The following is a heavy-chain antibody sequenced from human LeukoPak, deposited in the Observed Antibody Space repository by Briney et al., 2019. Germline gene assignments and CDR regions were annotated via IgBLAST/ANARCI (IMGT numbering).Heavy chain of an antibody. J-gene: IGHJ3*02. CDR1: GFTFSSYS. Sequence: GGSLRLSCAASGFTFSSYSMNWVRQAPGKGLGWVSSISSSSSYIYYADSVKGRFTISRDNAKNSLYLQMNSLRAEDTAVYYCARPDEQQLVRDAFDIWGQGTMVTVSS. D-gene: IGHD6-13*01. CDR2: ISSSSSYI. V-gene: IGHV3-21*01. CDR3: ARPDEQQLVRDAFDI.